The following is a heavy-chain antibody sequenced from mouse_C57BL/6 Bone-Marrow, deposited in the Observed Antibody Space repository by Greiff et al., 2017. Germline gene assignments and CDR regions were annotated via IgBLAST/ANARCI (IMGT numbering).Heavy chain of an antibody. CDR2: INPYNGGT. D-gene: IGHD2-5*01. Sequence: VQLQQSGPVLVKPGASVKMSCKASGYTFTDYYMNWVKQSHGKSLEWIGVINPYNGGTSYNQKFKGKATLTVDKSSSTAYMELNSLTSEDSAVYYCVPAYYSNYYFDYWGQGTTLTVS. CDR1: GYTFTDYY. CDR3: VPAYYSNYYFDY. V-gene: IGHV1-19*01. J-gene: IGHJ2*01.